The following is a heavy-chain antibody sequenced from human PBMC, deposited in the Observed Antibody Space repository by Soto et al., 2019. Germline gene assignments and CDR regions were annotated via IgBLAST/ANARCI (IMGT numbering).Heavy chain of an antibody. V-gene: IGHV3-9*01. D-gene: IGHD6-19*01. J-gene: IGHJ3*02. CDR3: AKDISRPGGSGWPDAFDI. Sequence: GGSLRLSCAASGFTFDDYAMHWVRQAPGKGLEWVSGISWNSGSIGYADSVKGRFTISRDNAKNSLYLQMNSLRAEDTALYYCAKDISRPGGSGWPDAFDIWGQGTMVTVSS. CDR1: GFTFDDYA. CDR2: ISWNSGSI.